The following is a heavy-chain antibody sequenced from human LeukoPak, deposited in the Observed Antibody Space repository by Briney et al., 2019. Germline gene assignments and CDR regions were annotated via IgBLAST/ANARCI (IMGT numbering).Heavy chain of an antibody. CDR3: ARRAGAYSHPYDY. CDR2: IYSDNT. J-gene: IGHJ4*02. V-gene: IGHV3-53*01. Sequence: GGSLRLSCAASGFTFSSYSMNWVRQAPGKGLEWVSFIYSDNTHYSDSVKGRFTISRDNSKNTLYLQMNSLRAEETAVYYCARRAGAYSHPYDYWGQGTLVTVSS. D-gene: IGHD4/OR15-4a*01. CDR1: GFTFSSYS.